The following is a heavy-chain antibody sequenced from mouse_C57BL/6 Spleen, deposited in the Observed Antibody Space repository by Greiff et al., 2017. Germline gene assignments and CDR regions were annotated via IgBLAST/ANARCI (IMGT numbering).Heavy chain of an antibody. CDR1: GYTFTSYW. CDR2: IDPSDSYT. D-gene: IGHD2-1*01. V-gene: IGHV1-69*01. CDR3: ARGYYGIDY. J-gene: IGHJ2*02. Sequence: VQLQQPGAELVMPGASVKLSCKASGYTFTSYWMHWVKQRPGQGLEWIGEIDPSDSYTNYNQKFKGKSTLTVDKSSSTAYMQLSSLTSEDSAVYYCARGYYGIDYWGQGTSLTVSS.